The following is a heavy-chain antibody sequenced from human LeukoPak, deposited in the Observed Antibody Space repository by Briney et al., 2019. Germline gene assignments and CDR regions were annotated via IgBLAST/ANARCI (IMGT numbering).Heavy chain of an antibody. V-gene: IGHV3-30*18. CDR2: IWYGGINK. CDR3: AKDLSSSDSSYAFDI. CDR1: GFTFSSYG. J-gene: IGHJ3*02. D-gene: IGHD6-19*01. Sequence: GRSLRLSCAASGFTFSSYGMHWVRQAPGKGLGWVAVIWYGGINKYYADSVKGRFTISRDDSKNTLYLQMNSLRAEDTAVYYCAKDLSSSDSSYAFDIWGQGTMVTVSS.